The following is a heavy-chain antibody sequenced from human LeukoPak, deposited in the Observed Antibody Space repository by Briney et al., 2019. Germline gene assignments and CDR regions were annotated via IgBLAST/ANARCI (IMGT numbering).Heavy chain of an antibody. J-gene: IGHJ4*02. Sequence: ASVKVSCKASGYTFTTYGISWVRQAPGQGLEWMGWVSGNNDNTNYAQKFQGRVTMTTETSTSTAYMEMTSLRSDDTAVYYCAREAAVATNDYWGQGTLVTVSS. CDR1: GYTFTTYG. CDR2: VSGNNDNT. CDR3: AREAAVATNDY. V-gene: IGHV1-18*01. D-gene: IGHD5-12*01.